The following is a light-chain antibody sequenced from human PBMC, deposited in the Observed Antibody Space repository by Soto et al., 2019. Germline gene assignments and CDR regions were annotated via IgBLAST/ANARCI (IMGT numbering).Light chain of an antibody. Sequence: EVVMTQSPGTLSVSPGERATLSCRASQSVSGDLAWYQQKPGQAPRLLIFSASSRATGIPARFSGSGSGTEFTLTISSLQSEDSVVYYCQQYNKWPPTFGQGTKVDIK. CDR2: SAS. CDR3: QQYNKWPPT. V-gene: IGKV3-15*01. J-gene: IGKJ1*01. CDR1: QSVSGD.